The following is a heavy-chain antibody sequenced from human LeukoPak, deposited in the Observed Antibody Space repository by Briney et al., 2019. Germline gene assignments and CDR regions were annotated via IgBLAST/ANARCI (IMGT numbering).Heavy chain of an antibody. Sequence: SQTLSLTCTVSGGSISSGSYYWSWIRQPAGKGLEWIGRIYTSGSTNYNPSLKSRVTISVDTSKNQFSLKLSSVTAADMAVYYCARDSGGRELYRFNYWGQGTLVTVSS. CDR1: GGSISSGSYY. J-gene: IGHJ4*02. V-gene: IGHV4-61*02. D-gene: IGHD3-10*01. CDR3: ARDSGGRELYRFNY. CDR2: IYTSGST.